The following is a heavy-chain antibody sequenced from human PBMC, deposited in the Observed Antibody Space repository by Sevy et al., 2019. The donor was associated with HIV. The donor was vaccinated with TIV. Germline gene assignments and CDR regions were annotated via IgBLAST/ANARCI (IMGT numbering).Heavy chain of an antibody. CDR1: TGYINNYY. CDR3: ARAEYGHSHGWYSWLDA. D-gene: IGHD6-19*01. V-gene: IGHV4-59*01. Sequence: SETLSLTCTVSTGYINNYYWTWVRQSPGKGLEWFGYIYYRGNTKYNPSVESRVSMSIDTNKEQFSLTLTSVTGADSAIYYCARAEYGHSHGWYSWLDAWGQGILVTVSS. J-gene: IGHJ5*02. CDR2: IYYRGNT.